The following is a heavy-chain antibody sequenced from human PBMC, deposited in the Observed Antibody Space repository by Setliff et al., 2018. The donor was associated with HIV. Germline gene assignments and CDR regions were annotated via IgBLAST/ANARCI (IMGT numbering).Heavy chain of an antibody. J-gene: IGHJ6*03. V-gene: IGHV4-39*02. D-gene: IGHD1-26*01. Sequence: SETLSLTCTVSGASILSSGGHFWGWIRQPPGRGLERIGSAYFLGNMYLNPSLKSRVTVSIDTSKNRFSLRVTSVTAADTAVYYCAREEIVGVTGYYYYMDVWGKGTTVTVSS. CDR3: AREEIVGVTGYYYYMDV. CDR1: GASILSSGGHF. CDR2: AYFLGNM.